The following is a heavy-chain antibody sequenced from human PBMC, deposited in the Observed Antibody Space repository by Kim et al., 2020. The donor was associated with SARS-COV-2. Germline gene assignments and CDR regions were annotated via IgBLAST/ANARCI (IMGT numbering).Heavy chain of an antibody. J-gene: IGHJ3*02. Sequence: GGSLRLSCAASGFTFRSYAMSWVRQAPGKGLEWVSYISGSGDSTYYADSVKGRFTISRDNAKNSLYLQMNGLRAEDTAVYYCAREAIVTPDAFHIWGQGTMVTVSS. CDR1: GFTFRSYA. D-gene: IGHD2-15*01. V-gene: IGHV3-48*03. CDR2: ISGSGDST. CDR3: AREAIVTPDAFHI.